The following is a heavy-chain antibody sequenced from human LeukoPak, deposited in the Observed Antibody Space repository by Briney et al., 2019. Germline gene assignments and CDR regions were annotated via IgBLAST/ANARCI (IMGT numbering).Heavy chain of an antibody. D-gene: IGHD3-3*01. CDR1: GGSFSGYY. J-gene: IGHJ6*02. CDR2: INHSGST. Sequence: KPSETLSLTCAVYGGSFSGYYWSWIRQPPGKGLEWIGEINHSGSTNYNPSLKSRVTISVDTSKNQFSLKLSSVAAADTAVYYCARGFPRRFLEWLADRDYYYYYGMDVWGQGTTVTVSS. CDR3: ARGFPRRFLEWLADRDYYYYYGMDV. V-gene: IGHV4-34*01.